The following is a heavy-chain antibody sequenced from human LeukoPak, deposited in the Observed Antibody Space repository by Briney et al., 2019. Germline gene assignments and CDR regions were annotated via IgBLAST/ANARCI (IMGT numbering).Heavy chain of an antibody. V-gene: IGHV3-21*01. CDR2: ISSGSSAI. D-gene: IGHD5-24*01. CDR1: GFTFNTYW. J-gene: IGHJ3*02. CDR3: ARGRDGYTLIDAFDI. Sequence: GSLRLSCAASGFTFNTYWMGWVRLAPGKGLEWVSIISSGSSAIFSADALKGRFTISRDDAKNLLYLDMNSLRVEDTAVYYCARGRDGYTLIDAFDIWGQGTMVTVSS.